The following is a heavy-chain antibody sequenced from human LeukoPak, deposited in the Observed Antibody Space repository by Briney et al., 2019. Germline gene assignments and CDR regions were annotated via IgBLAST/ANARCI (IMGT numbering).Heavy chain of an antibody. J-gene: IGHJ5*02. D-gene: IGHD5-18*01. CDR3: ARDIISEYSKSHSHFDP. Sequence: SETLSLTCTVSGGSLSSQYWSWIRQPPGKGLEWIGYIYYRGSTSYNPSLKSRVTISVDTSKNQFSLRLNSVTAADTAVYYCARDIISEYSKSHSHFDPWGQGTLVTVSS. V-gene: IGHV4-59*11. CDR1: GGSLSSQY. CDR2: IYYRGST.